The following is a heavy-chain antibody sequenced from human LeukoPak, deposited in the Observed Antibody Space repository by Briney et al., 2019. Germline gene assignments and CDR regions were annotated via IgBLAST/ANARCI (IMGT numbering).Heavy chain of an antibody. D-gene: IGHD3-3*01. Sequence: SETLSLTCTVSGGSISSYYWSWIRQPPGKGLEWIGYIYYSGSTNYNPSLKSRVTILVDTSKNQFSLKLSSVTAADTAVYYCASSTYYDFWSGYLGYYYGMDVWGQGTTVTVSS. CDR1: GGSISSYY. CDR2: IYYSGST. V-gene: IGHV4-59*01. J-gene: IGHJ6*02. CDR3: ASSTYYDFWSGYLGYYYGMDV.